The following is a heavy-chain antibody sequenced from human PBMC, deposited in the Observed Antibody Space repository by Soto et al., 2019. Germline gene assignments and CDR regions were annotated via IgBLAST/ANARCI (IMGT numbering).Heavy chain of an antibody. V-gene: IGHV1-69*06. J-gene: IGHJ6*02. D-gene: IGHD3-16*01. Sequence: ASVKVSCKASGGTFSSYAISWVRQAPGQGLEWMGGIIPIFGTANYAQKFQGRVTITADKSTSTAYMELSSLRSEDTAVYYCARDHDGVGSDYGMDVWGQGTTVTVS. CDR1: GGTFSSYA. CDR3: ARDHDGVGSDYGMDV. CDR2: IIPIFGTA.